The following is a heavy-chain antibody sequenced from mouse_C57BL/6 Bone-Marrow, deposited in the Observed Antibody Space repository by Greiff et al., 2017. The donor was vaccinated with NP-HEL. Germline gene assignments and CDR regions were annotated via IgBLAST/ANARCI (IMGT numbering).Heavy chain of an antibody. J-gene: IGHJ4*01. CDR3: ARQLTYARDY. CDR2: ISNGGGST. CDR1: GFTFSDYY. Sequence: EVMLVESGGGLVQPGGSLKLSCAASGFTFSDYYMYWVRQTPEKRLEWVAYISNGGGSTYYPDTVKGRFTISRDNAKNTLYLQMSRLKSEDTAMYYCARQLTYARDYWGQGTSVTVSS. V-gene: IGHV5-12*01.